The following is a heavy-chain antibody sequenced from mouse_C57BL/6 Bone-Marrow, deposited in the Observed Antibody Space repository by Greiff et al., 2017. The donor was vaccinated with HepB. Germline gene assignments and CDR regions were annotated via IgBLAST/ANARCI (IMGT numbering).Heavy chain of an antibody. CDR2: IYPRSGNT. CDR1: GYTFTSYG. CDR3: ARKSITTVVEDYYAMDY. Sequence: VKLQQSGAELARPGASVKLSCKASGYTFTSYGISWVKQRTGQGLEWIGEIYPRSGNTYYNEKFKGKATLTADKSSSTAYMELRSLTSDDSAVYFCARKSITTVVEDYYAMDYWGQGTSVTVSS. V-gene: IGHV1-81*01. D-gene: IGHD1-1*01. J-gene: IGHJ4*01.